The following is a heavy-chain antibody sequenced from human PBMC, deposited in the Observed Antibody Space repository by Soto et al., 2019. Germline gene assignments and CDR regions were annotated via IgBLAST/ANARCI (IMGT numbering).Heavy chain of an antibody. CDR2: ISAYNGNT. J-gene: IGHJ4*02. CDR1: GYTFTSYF. V-gene: IGHV1-18*01. Sequence: ASVKVSCKASGYTFTSYFISWVRQAPGQGLEWMGWISAYNGNTNYAQKLQGGVTMTTDTSTSTAYMELRSLRSDDTAVYYCARVDYYDSSGQIVYWGQGTLVTVSS. D-gene: IGHD3-22*01. CDR3: ARVDYYDSSGQIVY.